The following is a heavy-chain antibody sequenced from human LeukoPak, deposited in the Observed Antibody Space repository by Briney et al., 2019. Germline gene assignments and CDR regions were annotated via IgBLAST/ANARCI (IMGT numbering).Heavy chain of an antibody. J-gene: IGHJ3*02. CDR1: GFTFSDHY. V-gene: IGHV3-72*01. CDR3: ASLPVEMATNDDAFDI. D-gene: IGHD5-24*01. Sequence: PGGSLRLSCAASGFTFSDHYMDWVRQAPGKGLEWVGRTRNKANSYTAEYAASVKGRFTISRDDSKNSLYLQMNSLKTEDTAVYYCASLPVEMATNDDAFDIWGQGTMVTVSS. CDR2: TRNKANSYTA.